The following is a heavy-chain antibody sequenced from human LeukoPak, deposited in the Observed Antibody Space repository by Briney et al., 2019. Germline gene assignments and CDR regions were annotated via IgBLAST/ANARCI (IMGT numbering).Heavy chain of an antibody. J-gene: IGHJ6*03. V-gene: IGHV3-30*04. CDR1: GFTFSSYA. D-gene: IGHD2-2*01. CDR2: IRYDGSNK. Sequence: GRSLRLSCAASGFTFSSYAMHWVRQAPGKGLEWVAFIRYDGSNKYYADSVKGRFTISRDNSKNTLYLQMNSLRAEDTAVYYCTTAGDVVVPAMLAPVRTLGYYYYYMDVWGKGTTVTVSS. CDR3: TTAGDVVVPAMLAPVRTLGYYYYYMDV.